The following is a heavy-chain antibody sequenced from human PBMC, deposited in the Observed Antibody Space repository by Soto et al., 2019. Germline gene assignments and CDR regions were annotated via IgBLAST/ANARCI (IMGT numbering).Heavy chain of an antibody. CDR1: GFTFSSYA. CDR3: ARGRLLWFGEHDAFDI. J-gene: IGHJ3*02. V-gene: IGHV3-30-3*01. CDR2: ISYDGSNK. D-gene: IGHD3-10*01. Sequence: GGSLRLSCAASGFTFSSYAMHWVRQAPGKGLEWVAVISYDGSNKYYADSVKGRFTISRDNSKNTLYLQMNSLRAEDTAVYYCARGRLLWFGEHDAFDIWGQGTMVTVSS.